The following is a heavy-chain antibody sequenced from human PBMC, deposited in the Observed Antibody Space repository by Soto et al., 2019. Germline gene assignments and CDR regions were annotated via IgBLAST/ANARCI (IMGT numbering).Heavy chain of an antibody. CDR2: IYSRGST. V-gene: IGHV3-53*01. Sequence: EVQLVESGGGLIQPGGSLRLSCAASGFTFSSNDMNWVRQAPGKGLEWVSLIYSRGSTSYAASVKGRFTISRDNSKNTLYLQMSSLRAEDTAVYYCATRPLLPGAPWGQGTMVTVSS. J-gene: IGHJ3*01. D-gene: IGHD3-22*01. CDR3: ATRPLLPGAP. CDR1: GFTFSSND.